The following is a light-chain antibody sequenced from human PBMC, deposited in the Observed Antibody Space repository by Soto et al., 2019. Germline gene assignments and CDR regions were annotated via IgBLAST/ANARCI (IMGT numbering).Light chain of an antibody. V-gene: IGKV1-5*03. Sequence: DIRMTQSPSTLSASVGDRVTITCRASQNITNWLAWYQQKPGKAPKLLIYKASTLESGVPSRFSGRGSGTEFTITTTRLQSGDFATYFCPQYSSYSTFGPGTKVDI. J-gene: IGKJ3*01. CDR3: PQYSSYST. CDR2: KAS. CDR1: QNITNW.